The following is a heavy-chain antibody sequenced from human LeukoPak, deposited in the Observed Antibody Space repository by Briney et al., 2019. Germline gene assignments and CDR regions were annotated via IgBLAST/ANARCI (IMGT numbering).Heavy chain of an antibody. Sequence: GASVKVSCKASGYSFTSNYIHWVRQAPGQGLEWMGGIIPIFGTANYAQKFQGRVTITADESTSTAYMELSSLRSEDTAVYYCARFPVAVAVDLEDYFDYWGQGTLVTVSS. J-gene: IGHJ4*02. D-gene: IGHD6-19*01. CDR3: ARFPVAVAVDLEDYFDY. CDR2: IIPIFGTA. V-gene: IGHV1-69*13. CDR1: GYSFTSNY.